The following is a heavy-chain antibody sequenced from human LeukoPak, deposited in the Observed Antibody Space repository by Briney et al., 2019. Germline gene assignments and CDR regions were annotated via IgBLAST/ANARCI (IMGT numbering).Heavy chain of an antibody. D-gene: IGHD3-10*01. CDR1: GFTFSNYA. CDR2: INHSGST. J-gene: IGHJ4*02. V-gene: IGHV4-34*01. Sequence: GSLRLSCAASGFTFSNYAMNWIRQPPGKGLEWIGEINHSGSTNYNPSLKSRVTISVDTSKNQFSLKLSSVTAADTAVYYCARGLTRITMVRGVNWRDWGQGTLVTVSS. CDR3: ARGLTRITMVRGVNWRD.